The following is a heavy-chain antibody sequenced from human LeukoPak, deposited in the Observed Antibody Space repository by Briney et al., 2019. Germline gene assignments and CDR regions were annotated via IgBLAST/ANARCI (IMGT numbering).Heavy chain of an antibody. Sequence: SETLSLTCAVYGGSFSGYYWSWIRQPPGKGLEWIGEINHSGSTNCNPSLKSRVTISVDTSKNQFSLKLSSVTAADTAVYYCARGGRDIVVVVAASPYYYYYMDAWGKGTTATVSS. J-gene: IGHJ6*03. D-gene: IGHD2-15*01. CDR3: ARGGRDIVVVVAASPYYYYYMDA. V-gene: IGHV4-34*01. CDR2: INHSGST. CDR1: GGSFSGYY.